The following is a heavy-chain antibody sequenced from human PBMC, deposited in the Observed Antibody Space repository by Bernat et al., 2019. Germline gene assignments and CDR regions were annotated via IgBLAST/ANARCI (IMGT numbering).Heavy chain of an antibody. D-gene: IGHD4-17*01. V-gene: IGHV3-23*01. Sequence: VWRLEDDGSVVQPGGYLIFPCAASEINFSSYAMSWVRQAPGKGLEWVSAISGSGGSTYYADSVKGRFTISRDNSKNTLYLQMNSLRAEDTAVYYCAKIDYGDYLYYFDYWGQGSLVTASS. CDR3: AKIDYGDYLYYFDY. CDR2: ISGSGGST. J-gene: IGHJ4*02. CDR1: EINFSSYA.